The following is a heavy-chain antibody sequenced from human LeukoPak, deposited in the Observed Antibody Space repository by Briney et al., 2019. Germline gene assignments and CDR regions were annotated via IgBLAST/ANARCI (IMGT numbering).Heavy chain of an antibody. Sequence: PSQTLSLTCTVSGVSISSGGYYWSWIRQHPGKGLEWIGYIYYSGSTYYNPSLKSRVTISVDTSKNQFSLKLSSVTAADTAVYYCARVGVEMARAWYFDYWGQGTLVTVSS. CDR1: GVSISSGGYY. CDR3: ARVGVEMARAWYFDY. D-gene: IGHD5-24*01. J-gene: IGHJ4*02. CDR2: IYYSGST. V-gene: IGHV4-31*03.